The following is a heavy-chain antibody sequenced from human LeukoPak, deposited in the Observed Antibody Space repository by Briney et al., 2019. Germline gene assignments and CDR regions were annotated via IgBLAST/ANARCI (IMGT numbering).Heavy chain of an antibody. Sequence: GGSLRLSCAASGFTFSSNYMSWVRQAPGKGLEWVSLIYSGGSTYYADSVKGRFTISRDNSKNKLYLQMNSLRAEDTAVYYCAQRYYYGSGSYIRDYWGQGTLVTVSS. CDR1: GFTFSSNY. CDR3: AQRYYYGSGSYIRDY. V-gene: IGHV3-66*01. D-gene: IGHD3-10*01. J-gene: IGHJ4*02. CDR2: IYSGGST.